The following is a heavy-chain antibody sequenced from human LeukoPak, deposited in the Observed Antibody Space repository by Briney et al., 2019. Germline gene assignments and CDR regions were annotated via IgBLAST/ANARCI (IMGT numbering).Heavy chain of an antibody. V-gene: IGHV3-23*01. D-gene: IGHD5-24*01. CDR3: AKGDGYNSAFDI. CDR2: ISGSGGTT. J-gene: IGHJ3*02. Sequence: GGSLRLSCAASGLTFSSYAMSWVRQGPGKGLEWVSGISGSGGTTYYADSVKGRFSISRDNSKNTLYLQMNSLRVEDTAVYYCAKGDGYNSAFDIWGQGTMVTVSS. CDR1: GLTFSSYA.